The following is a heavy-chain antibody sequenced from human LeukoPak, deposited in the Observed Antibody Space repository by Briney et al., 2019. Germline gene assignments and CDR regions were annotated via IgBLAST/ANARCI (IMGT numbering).Heavy chain of an antibody. CDR1: GYTFSSYD. CDR2: MNPSSGNT. Sequence: GASVKVSCNASGYTFSSYDINWVRQAPGQGLEWMGWMNPSSGNTGYAQKFQGRVTMTRNTSISTAYMELSSLRSDDTAVYYCARRVLLYDILTAYSHYYSYYMDVWGRGTTVTISS. V-gene: IGHV1-8*01. D-gene: IGHD3-9*01. CDR3: ARRVLLYDILTAYSHYYSYYMDV. J-gene: IGHJ6*03.